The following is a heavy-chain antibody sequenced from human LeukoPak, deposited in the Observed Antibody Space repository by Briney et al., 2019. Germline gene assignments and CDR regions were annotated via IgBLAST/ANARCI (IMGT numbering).Heavy chain of an antibody. CDR2: IIRDGGAT. V-gene: IGHV3-74*01. Sequence: GGSLRLSCAPSGFTFRGYWMHWVRQAPGKGLGWVSRIIRDGGATSYEDSVKGHFTTSRDNARNTLYLKMNSRRAETTAVYYCARGVYGSGSYAANNWGQGNLGTVSS. CDR3: ARGVYGSGSYAANN. D-gene: IGHD3-10*01. CDR1: GFTFRGYW. J-gene: IGHJ4*02.